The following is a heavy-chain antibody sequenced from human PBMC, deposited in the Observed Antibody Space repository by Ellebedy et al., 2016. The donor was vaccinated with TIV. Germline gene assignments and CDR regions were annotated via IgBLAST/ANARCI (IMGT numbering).Heavy chain of an antibody. J-gene: IGHJ4*02. D-gene: IGHD1-26*01. CDR3: ARRYRVGASGHLDY. V-gene: IGHV4-59*01. CDR2: VSHSGST. CDR1: GGSISSNY. Sequence: MPSETLSLTCTVSGGSISSNYWSWIRQPPGKGLEWIGYVSHSGSTNYNPSLKSRVTISLDTSKNQFSLKLSSVTAAGTAVYYCARRYRVGASGHLDYWGQGTLVTVSS.